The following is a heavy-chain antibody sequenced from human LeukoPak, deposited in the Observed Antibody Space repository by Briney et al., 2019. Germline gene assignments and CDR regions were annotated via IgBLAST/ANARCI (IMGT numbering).Heavy chain of an antibody. CDR1: GYTFTNYG. CDR3: ARDASYYGSGSYSTGVFDY. CDR2: ITAFNGNT. V-gene: IGHV1-18*01. J-gene: IGHJ4*02. Sequence: ASVKVSCKASGYTFTNYGISWVRQAPGQGLEWMGWITAFNGNTNYARQLQGRVALTTDSSTSTAYMELRSLRSDDTAVYYCARDASYYGSGSYSTGVFDYWGQGTLVTVSS. D-gene: IGHD3-10*01.